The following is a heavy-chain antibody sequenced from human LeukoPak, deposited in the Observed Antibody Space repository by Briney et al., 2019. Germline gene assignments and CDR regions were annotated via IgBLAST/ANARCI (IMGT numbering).Heavy chain of an antibody. CDR1: GYTFTGYG. V-gene: IGHV1-18*01. Sequence: ASVKVSCKASGYTFTGYGISWVRQAPGQGLEWMGWISAYNGNTNYAQKLQGRVTMTTDTSTSTAYMELRSLRSDDTAVYYCARDPGVRNWNGPQFDYWGQGTLVTVSS. J-gene: IGHJ4*02. D-gene: IGHD1-20*01. CDR2: ISAYNGNT. CDR3: ARDPGVRNWNGPQFDY.